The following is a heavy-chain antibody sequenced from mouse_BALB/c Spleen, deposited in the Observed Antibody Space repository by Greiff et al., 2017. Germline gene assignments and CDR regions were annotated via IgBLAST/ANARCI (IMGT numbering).Heavy chain of an antibody. CDR1: GYTFTDYA. CDR3: ARDYGSTSYFDY. D-gene: IGHD1-1*01. Sequence: VQVVESGAELVRPGVSVKISCKGSGYTFTDYAMHWVKQSHAKSLEWIGVISTYYGDASYNQKFKGKATMTVDKSSSTAYMELARLTSEDSAIYYCARDYGSTSYFDYWGQGTTLTVSS. CDR2: ISTYYGDA. V-gene: IGHV1S137*01. J-gene: IGHJ2*01.